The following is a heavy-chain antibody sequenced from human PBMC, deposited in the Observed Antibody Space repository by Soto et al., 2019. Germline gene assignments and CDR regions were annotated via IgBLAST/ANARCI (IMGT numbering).Heavy chain of an antibody. CDR2: VFHSGTT. CDR1: GGVVSSINW. V-gene: IGHV4-4*02. D-gene: IGHD5-18*01. Sequence: QVQLQESGPGLVKPSVTLSLTCDVSGGVVSSINWWSWVRQPPGKTLEWIGKVFHSGTTNYNPSLKSRVTMSVDKSKSQLSLKLSSVTAADTAVYYCARGGGTYSTSYGMDVWGQGTTVIVTS. J-gene: IGHJ6*02. CDR3: ARGGGTYSTSYGMDV.